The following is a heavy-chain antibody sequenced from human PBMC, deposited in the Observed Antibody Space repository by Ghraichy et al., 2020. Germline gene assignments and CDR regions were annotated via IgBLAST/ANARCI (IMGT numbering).Heavy chain of an antibody. Sequence: GESLNISCKGSGYSFTSYWIGWVRQMPGKGLEWMGIIYPGDSDTRYSPSFQGQVTISADKSISTAYLQWSSLKASDTAMYYCARLGKGRDGYRSDYYYGMDVWGQGTTVTVSS. D-gene: IGHD5-24*01. CDR2: IYPGDSDT. V-gene: IGHV5-51*01. CDR1: GYSFTSYW. J-gene: IGHJ6*02. CDR3: ARLGKGRDGYRSDYYYGMDV.